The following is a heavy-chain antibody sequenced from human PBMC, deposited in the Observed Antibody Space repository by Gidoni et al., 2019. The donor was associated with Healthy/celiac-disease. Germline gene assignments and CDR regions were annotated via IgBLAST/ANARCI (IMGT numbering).Heavy chain of an antibody. CDR2: IYYSGST. D-gene: IGHD1-1*01. Sequence: QLQLQESGPGLVKPSETLSLTCTVSGGSISSSSYYWGWIRQPPGKGLEWLGSIYYSGSTYYNPSLKSRVTISVDTSKNQFSLKLSSVTAADTAVYYCARGAGGTFDYWGQGTLVTVSS. CDR1: GGSISSSSYY. J-gene: IGHJ4*02. CDR3: ARGAGGTFDY. V-gene: IGHV4-39*01.